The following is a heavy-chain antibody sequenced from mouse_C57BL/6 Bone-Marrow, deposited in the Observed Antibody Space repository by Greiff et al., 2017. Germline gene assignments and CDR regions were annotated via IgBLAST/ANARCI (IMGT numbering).Heavy chain of an antibody. J-gene: IGHJ2*01. Sequence: QVQLQQPGAELVRPGTSVKLSCKASGYTFTSYWMHWVKQRPGQGLEWIGVIDPSDSYTNYNQKFKGKATLTVDTSSSTAYRQLSSLTSEDSAVYYCAKGGNYVGDYWGQGTTLTVSS. CDR3: AKGGNYVGDY. V-gene: IGHV1-59*01. CDR1: GYTFTSYW. D-gene: IGHD2-1*01. CDR2: IDPSDSYT.